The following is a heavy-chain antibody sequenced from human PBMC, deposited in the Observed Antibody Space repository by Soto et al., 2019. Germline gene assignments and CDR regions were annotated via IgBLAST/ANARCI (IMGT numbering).Heavy chain of an antibody. D-gene: IGHD6-6*01. Sequence: SEPLSLTCAVYGGSFSGYYWSWIRQPPGKGLEWIGEINHSGSTNYNPSLKSRVTISVDTSKNQFSLKLSSVTAADTAVYYCARDLRIAARPFNYYYGMDVWGQGTTVTVSS. J-gene: IGHJ6*02. CDR2: INHSGST. CDR1: GGSFSGYY. CDR3: ARDLRIAARPFNYYYGMDV. V-gene: IGHV4-34*01.